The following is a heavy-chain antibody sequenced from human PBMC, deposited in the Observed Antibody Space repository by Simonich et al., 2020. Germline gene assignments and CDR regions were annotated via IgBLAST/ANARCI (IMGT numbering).Heavy chain of an antibody. V-gene: IGHV3-23*01. CDR1: GFTFSSYA. CDR2: ISGSGGST. Sequence: GGGLVQPGGSLRLSCAASGFTFSSYAMSWVRQAPGEGLEWVSAISGSGGSTYYADSVKGRFTISRDNSKNTLYLQMNSLRAEDTAVYYCAKDLGERITMIVVVIDAFDIWGQGKMVTVYS. J-gene: IGHJ3*02. CDR3: AKDLGERITMIVVVIDAFDI. D-gene: IGHD3-22*01.